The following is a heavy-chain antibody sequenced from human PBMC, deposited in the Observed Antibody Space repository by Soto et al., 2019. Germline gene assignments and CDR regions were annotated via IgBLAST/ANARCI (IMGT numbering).Heavy chain of an antibody. Sequence: QVQLVQSGAEVKKPGASVKVSCKASGYTFTSYAMHWVRQAPGQRLEWMGWINAGNGNTKYSQKFQGRVTITRDTSASTAYMELSSLRSEDTAVYYWARGYDFWSGYPYYYYGMDVWGQGTTVTVSS. CDR3: ARGYDFWSGYPYYYYGMDV. CDR1: GYTFTSYA. J-gene: IGHJ6*02. V-gene: IGHV1-3*01. D-gene: IGHD3-3*01. CDR2: INAGNGNT.